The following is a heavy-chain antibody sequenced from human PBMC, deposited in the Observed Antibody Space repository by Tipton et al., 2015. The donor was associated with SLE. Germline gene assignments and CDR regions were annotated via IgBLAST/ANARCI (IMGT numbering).Heavy chain of an antibody. V-gene: IGHV3-30*02. CDR1: GVTFSSHG. J-gene: IGHJ4*02. CDR3: VKDRASGSYCFDY. D-gene: IGHD1-26*01. Sequence: SLRLSCAASGVTFSSHGMHWVRHAPGKGLEWVAFIRYDGSNYYHADSVKGRFTISRDNSKNTVYLQMNSLRPEETAVYYCVKDRASGSYCFDYWGQGRLVTVSS. CDR2: IRYDGSNY.